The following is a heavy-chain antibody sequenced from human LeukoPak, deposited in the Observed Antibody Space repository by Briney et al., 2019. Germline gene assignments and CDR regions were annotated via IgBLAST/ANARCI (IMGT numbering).Heavy chain of an antibody. J-gene: IGHJ5*02. CDR1: GDSVSSKSAC. V-gene: IGHV6-1*01. CDR3: SRDPVWGSA. CDR2: PYYRSKWYN. D-gene: IGHD7-27*01. Sequence: SQTLSLTCAISGDSVSSKSACWNWLRHSPSRGLEWMVRPYYRSKWYNEYAESVKSRITINPDTSKNQFSLQLNSVTTADNAVYYCSRDPVWGSAWGQGTPVSASS.